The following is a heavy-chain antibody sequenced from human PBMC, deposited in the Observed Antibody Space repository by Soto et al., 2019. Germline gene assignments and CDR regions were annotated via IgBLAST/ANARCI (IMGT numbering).Heavy chain of an antibody. CDR2: ISGSGGST. J-gene: IGHJ3*02. D-gene: IGHD4-17*01. CDR3: ARMPHDYGDYTEAFDI. Sequence: GGSLRLSCAASGFTFSSYAMSWVRQAPGKGLEWVSAISGSGGSTYYADSVKGRFTISRDNSKNTLYLQMNSLRAEDTAVYYCARMPHDYGDYTEAFDIWGQGTMVTVSS. CDR1: GFTFSSYA. V-gene: IGHV3-23*01.